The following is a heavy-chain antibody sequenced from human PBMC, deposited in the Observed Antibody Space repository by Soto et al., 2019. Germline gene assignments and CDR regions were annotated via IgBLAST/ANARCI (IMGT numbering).Heavy chain of an antibody. V-gene: IGHV3-23*01. J-gene: IGHJ4*02. CDR1: GFTFSSYA. D-gene: IGHD2-15*01. Sequence: GGSLRLSCAASGFTFSSYAMSWVRQAPGKGLEWVSAISGSGGSTYYADSVKGRFTISRDNSKSTLYLQMNSLRAEDTAVYYCAKGHCSGGSCYSGIYYWGQGTLVTVSS. CDR3: AKGHCSGGSCYSGIYY. CDR2: ISGSGGST.